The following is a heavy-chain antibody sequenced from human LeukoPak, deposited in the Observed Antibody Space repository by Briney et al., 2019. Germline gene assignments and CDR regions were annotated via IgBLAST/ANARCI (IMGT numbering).Heavy chain of an antibody. V-gene: IGHV4-59*01. CDR1: GRSISSYY. CDR2: MYYSGST. CDR3: ARAWATDYFDY. Sequence: SETLSLTCTVSGRSISSYYWSWIRQPPGKGLEWIGYMYYSGSTNHNPSLKSRFTISVDTSKNQFSLKLSSVTAADTAVYYCARAWATDYFDYGGQGTLVTVSS. J-gene: IGHJ4*02.